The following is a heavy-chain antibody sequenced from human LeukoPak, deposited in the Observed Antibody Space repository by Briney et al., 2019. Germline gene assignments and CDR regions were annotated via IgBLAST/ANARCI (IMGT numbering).Heavy chain of an antibody. Sequence: GASVKVSCKASGYSFTDYILNWVRQAPGQGLEWVGWINTNTGNPTNAHGFIRGLVFYLHTSVSAPYLQISDLKTEDTAVYYCARDYQIGIAVDYNWFDPWGQGTLVTVSS. CDR1: GYSFTDYI. CDR3: ARDYQIGIAVDYNWFDP. J-gene: IGHJ5*02. CDR2: INTNTGNP. V-gene: IGHV7-4-1*02. D-gene: IGHD6-19*01.